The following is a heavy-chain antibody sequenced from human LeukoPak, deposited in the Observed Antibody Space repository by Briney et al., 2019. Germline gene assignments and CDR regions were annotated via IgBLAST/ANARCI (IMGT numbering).Heavy chain of an antibody. CDR2: IYTCGRT. CDR3: ARGQVNPAAGTSGYYYDYYYMYV. D-gene: IGHD6-13*01. CDR1: GGSISSYY. J-gene: IGHJ6*03. Sequence: SETLSLTCPVSGGSISSYYWSWIRQPAGKGLEGIGRIYTCGRTNYNPSLQSRVTMSVDTSKNQFYLKLSSVAAADTAVYYCARGQVNPAAGTSGYYYDYYYMYVWGKGTTVTVSS. V-gene: IGHV4-4*07.